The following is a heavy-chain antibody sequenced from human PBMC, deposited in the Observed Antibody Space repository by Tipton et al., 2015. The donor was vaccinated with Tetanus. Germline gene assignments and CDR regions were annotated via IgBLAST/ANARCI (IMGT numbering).Heavy chain of an antibody. CDR1: GGPVSSGNYY. V-gene: IGHV4-61*01. Sequence: LRLSCTVSGGPVSSGNYYWSWIRQPPGKELEWIGYIYYSGGTNYNPSLKSRVTISVDTSKNQFSLRLNSVSAADTAVYYCARGAIFGVLTYRAFDIWGQGTMVTVSS. D-gene: IGHD3-3*01. CDR3: ARGAIFGVLTYRAFDI. CDR2: IYYSGGT. J-gene: IGHJ3*02.